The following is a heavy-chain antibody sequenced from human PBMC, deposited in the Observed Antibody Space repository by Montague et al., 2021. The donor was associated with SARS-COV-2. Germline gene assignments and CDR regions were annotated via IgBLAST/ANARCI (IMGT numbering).Heavy chain of an antibody. D-gene: IGHD3-3*01. V-gene: IGHV4-39*01. CDR1: GGSISSSSHY. J-gene: IGHJ3*02. CDR2: IYYSGST. Sequence: SETLSLTCSVSGGSISSSSHYWGWIRQPPGKGLDWIGSIYYSGSTYYKPSLKSRVTIYVDTSKNQFPLKLSSVTAADTAVYYCARHSGRDTIFGVITIPDAFVIWGQGTTVTVSS. CDR3: ARHSGRDTIFGVITIPDAFVI.